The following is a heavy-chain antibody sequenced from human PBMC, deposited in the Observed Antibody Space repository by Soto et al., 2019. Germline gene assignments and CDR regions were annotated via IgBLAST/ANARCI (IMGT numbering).Heavy chain of an antibody. V-gene: IGHV3-74*01. CDR1: GFTFSAYW. J-gene: IGHJ4*02. CDR2: ISDDGSTA. Sequence: GGSLRLSCSVSGFTFSAYWMHWVRQVPGKGLTWVSRISDDGSTATYADSVKGRFVISRDNAKNSLYLEMNTLRADDSGLYYCSRGPRVSSTGTGAHWGRGTLVTVSS. D-gene: IGHD1-1*01. CDR3: SRGPRVSSTGTGAH.